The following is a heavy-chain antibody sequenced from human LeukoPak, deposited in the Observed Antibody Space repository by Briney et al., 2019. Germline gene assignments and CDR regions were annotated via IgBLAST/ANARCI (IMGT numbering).Heavy chain of an antibody. D-gene: IGHD3/OR15-3a*01. CDR1: GVSISSSNSY. V-gene: IGHV4-39*01. CDR2: VYYTGNT. Sequence: SETLSLTCTVSGVSISSSNSYWGWIRQPLGKGLEWIGSVYYTGNTYYNASLKSRVTIVIDTSKNQISLRLTSVTATDTAMYYCARQTGSGLFTLPGGQGTLVTVSS. CDR3: ARQTGSGLFTLP. J-gene: IGHJ4*02.